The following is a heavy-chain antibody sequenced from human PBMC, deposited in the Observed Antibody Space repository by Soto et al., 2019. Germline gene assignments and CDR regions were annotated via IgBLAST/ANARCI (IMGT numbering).Heavy chain of an antibody. CDR1: GFTFSSYG. J-gene: IGHJ4*02. V-gene: IGHV3-30*18. CDR2: ISYDGSNK. D-gene: IGHD2-2*01. CDR3: AKDEYCSSTSCYDRVFDY. Sequence: QVQLVESGGGVVQPGRSLRPSCAASGFTFSSYGMHWVRQAPGKGLEWVAVISYDGSNKYYADSVKGRFTISRDNSKNTLYLQMNSLRAEDTAVYYCAKDEYCSSTSCYDRVFDYWGQGTLVTVSS.